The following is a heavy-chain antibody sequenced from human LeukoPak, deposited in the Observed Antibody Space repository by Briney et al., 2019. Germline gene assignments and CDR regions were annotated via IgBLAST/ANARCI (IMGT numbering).Heavy chain of an antibody. Sequence: RASVKVSCKASGGTFSSYTISWVRQAPGQGLEWMGGIIPIFGTPNYAQKFQGRVTITADESTSTAYMELSSLRSEDTAVYYCASSGKGRSFTVVTSLGSYLSVYWGQGTLVTVSS. CDR3: ASSGKGRSFTVVTSLGSYLSVY. V-gene: IGHV1-69*13. J-gene: IGHJ4*02. CDR1: GGTFSSYT. CDR2: IIPIFGTP. D-gene: IGHD4-23*01.